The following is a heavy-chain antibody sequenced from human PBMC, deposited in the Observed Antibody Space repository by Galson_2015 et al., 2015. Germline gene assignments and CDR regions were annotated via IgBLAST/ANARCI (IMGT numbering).Heavy chain of an antibody. J-gene: IGHJ6*03. CDR1: GFIFRDYS. V-gene: IGHV3-21*01. Sequence: SLRLSCAASGFIFRDYSVNWVRRAPGKGLEWVASISGSGAYLRYADSVEGRFTISRDNAKNSLFLQMNTLRAEDTALYYCARDSGSTSDYYDYSHMHVWGKGTTVTVSS. D-gene: IGHD6-13*01. CDR2: ISGSGAYL. CDR3: ARDSGSTSDYYDYSHMHV.